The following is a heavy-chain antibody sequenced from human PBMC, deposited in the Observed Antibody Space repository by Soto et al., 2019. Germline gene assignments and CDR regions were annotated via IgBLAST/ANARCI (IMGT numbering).Heavy chain of an antibody. CDR3: ARDKGVASFVDFDS. D-gene: IGHD3-10*01. J-gene: IGHJ4*02. CDR2: IYSGGGT. V-gene: IGHV4-59*08. CDR1: GDSVSRYF. Sequence: SETLSLTCTVSGDSVSRYFWSWIRQPPGKGLEWIGYIYSGGGTNYNPSLKSRVTMSVDTSMNHFSLKLSSVTAADTAVYYCARDKGVASFVDFDSWGQGTLVTVSS.